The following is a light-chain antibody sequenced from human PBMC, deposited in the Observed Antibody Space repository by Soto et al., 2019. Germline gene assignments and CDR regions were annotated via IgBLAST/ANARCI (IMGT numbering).Light chain of an antibody. Sequence: EVVLTQSPGTLSLSPGERATLSCRASRSVSSNYLAWYQQKPGQAPRLLIYGASSRATGIPDRFSGGGSGTDFSLTISRLEPEDFAVYYCQQYGSSPPWTFGQGTKVEIK. J-gene: IGKJ1*01. CDR3: QQYGSSPPWT. CDR1: RSVSSNY. V-gene: IGKV3-20*01. CDR2: GAS.